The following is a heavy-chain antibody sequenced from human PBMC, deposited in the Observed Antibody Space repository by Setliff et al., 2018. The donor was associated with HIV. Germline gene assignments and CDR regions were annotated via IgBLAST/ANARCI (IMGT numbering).Heavy chain of an antibody. D-gene: IGHD6-13*01. CDR3: ARSRAAGFDY. Sequence: GGSLRLSCAASGFTFSSYAMHWVRQAPGKGLEWVSSISSSSYYIYYADSVKGRFTISRDNAKNSLFLQMNSLRAEDTAVYYCARSRAAGFDYWGQGTLVTVSS. V-gene: IGHV3-21*01. CDR2: ISSSSYYI. CDR1: GFTFSSYA. J-gene: IGHJ4*02.